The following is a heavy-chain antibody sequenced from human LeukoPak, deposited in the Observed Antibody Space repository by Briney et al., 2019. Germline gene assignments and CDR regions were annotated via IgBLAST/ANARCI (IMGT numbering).Heavy chain of an antibody. J-gene: IGHJ4*02. D-gene: IGHD1-14*01. Sequence: TGGSLRLSCTASGLTFSTSGFNWVRQAPGKGLEWVASIGPTGSDRYHADSIKGRFTISRDNANIFLYLQMNSLRAEDTAVYYCATETNGRYYDYWGQGTLLTVSS. CDR2: IGPTGSDR. CDR1: GLTFSTSG. CDR3: ATETNGRYYDY. V-gene: IGHV3-21*06.